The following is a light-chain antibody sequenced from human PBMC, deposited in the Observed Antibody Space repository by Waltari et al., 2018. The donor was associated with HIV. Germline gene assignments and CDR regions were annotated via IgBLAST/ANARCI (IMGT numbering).Light chain of an antibody. J-gene: IGKJ2*01. V-gene: IGKV1-39*01. Sequence: DIQMTQSPSSLSASVGDRVTISCRASQSISHYLNWYQQKPGKAPKLLISAASSLESEVPSRFSGSGSATDFTLTISSLQPEDFATYSCQQSFVTPYTFGQGTRLEIK. CDR2: AAS. CDR1: QSISHY. CDR3: QQSFVTPYT.